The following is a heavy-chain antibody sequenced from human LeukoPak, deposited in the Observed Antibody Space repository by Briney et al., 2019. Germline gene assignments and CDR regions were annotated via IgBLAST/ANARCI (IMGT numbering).Heavy chain of an antibody. V-gene: IGHV1-69*13. J-gene: IGHJ4*02. Sequence: SVKVSCKASGGTFSSYAISWVRQAPGQGLEWMGGIIPIFGTANYAQKFQGRVTITADESTSTAYMELSSLRSEDTAVYYCARGDSSGYPTLYYFDYWGQGTLVTVSS. CDR2: IIPIFGTA. D-gene: IGHD3-22*01. CDR1: GGTFSSYA. CDR3: ARGDSSGYPTLYYFDY.